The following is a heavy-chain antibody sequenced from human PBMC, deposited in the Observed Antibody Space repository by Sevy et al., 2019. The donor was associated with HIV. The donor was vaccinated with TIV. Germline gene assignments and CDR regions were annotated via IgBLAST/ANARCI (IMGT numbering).Heavy chain of an antibody. Sequence: GGSLRLSCAASGFTFSAYAVHWVRQAPGKGLEWVAVISHDGNKEDYAQSVRGRFTLSRDNSKKTLFLQMNGMRTDATGLYYCARDKGSEFYYVMDVWGQGTTVTVSS. J-gene: IGHJ6*02. CDR1: GFTFSAYA. D-gene: IGHD3-10*01. CDR2: ISHDGNKE. V-gene: IGHV3-30-3*01. CDR3: ARDKGSEFYYVMDV.